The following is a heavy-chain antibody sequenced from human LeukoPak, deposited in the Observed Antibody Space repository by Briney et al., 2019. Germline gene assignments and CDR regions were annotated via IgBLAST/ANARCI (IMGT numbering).Heavy chain of an antibody. J-gene: IGHJ4*02. CDR2: IFHSGST. CDR1: GGSISSSTW. CDR3: ARGGLVSRYLEY. Sequence: PSETLSLTFAVSGGSISSSTWWTWVRQPPGKGLEWIGEIFHSGSTNYNPSLKSRVKMSVDNSKSDFSLQLTSVSAGDTALFYCARGGLVSRYLEYWGQGTLVTVSS. D-gene: IGHD3-3*01. V-gene: IGHV4-4*02.